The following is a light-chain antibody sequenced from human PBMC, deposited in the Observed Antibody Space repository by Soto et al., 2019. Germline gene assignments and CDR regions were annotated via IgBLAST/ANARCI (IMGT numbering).Light chain of an antibody. CDR1: SSDVGGYDY. CDR2: EVT. Sequence: QSALTQPASVSGSPGQSITISCTGTSSDVGGYDYVSWYQHHPGKAPKLVISEVTNRPSGVPDRFSGSKSGTSASLAITGLQAEDEADYYCQSYDSSLSGSRVFGGGTKLTVL. CDR3: QSYDSSLSGSRV. J-gene: IGLJ2*01. V-gene: IGLV2-14*01.